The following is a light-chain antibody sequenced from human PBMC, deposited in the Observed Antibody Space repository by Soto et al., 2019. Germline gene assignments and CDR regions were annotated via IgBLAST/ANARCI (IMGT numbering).Light chain of an antibody. CDR3: MQTLQTPWT. V-gene: IGKV2-28*01. J-gene: IGKJ1*01. CDR1: QSLLDSADGNTY. CDR2: LGS. Sequence: DIVMTQTPLSLPVTPGEPASISCRSSQSLLDSADGNTYLDWYVQKPGQSPQVLIHLGSNRASGVPDRFNGSGSGTDFTLKISRVEAEDVGIYYCMQTLQTPWTFGQGTKVDIK.